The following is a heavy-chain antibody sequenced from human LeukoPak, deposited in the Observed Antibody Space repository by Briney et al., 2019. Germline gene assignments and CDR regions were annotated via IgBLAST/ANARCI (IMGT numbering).Heavy chain of an antibody. D-gene: IGHD3-10*01. V-gene: IGHV4-34*01. CDR1: GGSFSGYY. CDR2: INHSGST. CDR3: ARAGSYHPYYYYMDV. J-gene: IGHJ6*03. Sequence: SETVSLTCAVYGGSFSGYYWSWIRQPPGKGLEWIGEINHSGSTNHNPSLKSRVTISVDTSKNQFPLKLSSVTAADTAVYYCARAGSYHPYYYYMDVWGKGTTVTISS.